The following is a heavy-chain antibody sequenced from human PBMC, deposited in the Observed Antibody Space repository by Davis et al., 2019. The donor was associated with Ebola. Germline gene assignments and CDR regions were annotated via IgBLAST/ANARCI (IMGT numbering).Heavy chain of an antibody. CDR3: AREIWRVGRFDY. CDR2: IYYSGST. CDR1: GGSVSSGSYY. J-gene: IGHJ4*02. Sequence: PGGFLRLSCTVSGGSVSSGSYYWSWIRQPPGKGLEWIGYIYYSGSTNYNPSLKSRVTISVDTSKNQFSLKLSSVTAADTAVYYCAREIWRVGRFDYWGQGTLVTVSS. D-gene: IGHD1-26*01. V-gene: IGHV4-61*01.